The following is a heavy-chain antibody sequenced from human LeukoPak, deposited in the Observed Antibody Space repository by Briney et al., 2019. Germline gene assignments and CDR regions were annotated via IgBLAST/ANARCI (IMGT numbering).Heavy chain of an antibody. V-gene: IGHV3-74*01. D-gene: IGHD3-22*01. J-gene: IGHJ5*02. CDR1: GFTFSNYW. Sequence: PGGSLRLSCAASGFTFSNYWIHWVRQAPGKGLVWVSRINSDGINTSYADSVKGRFTISRDNAKNTLNLQMNSLRAEDTAVYYCARDLGQYYDTSDNWFDPWGQGTLVTVSS. CDR3: ARDLGQYYDTSDNWFDP. CDR2: INSDGINT.